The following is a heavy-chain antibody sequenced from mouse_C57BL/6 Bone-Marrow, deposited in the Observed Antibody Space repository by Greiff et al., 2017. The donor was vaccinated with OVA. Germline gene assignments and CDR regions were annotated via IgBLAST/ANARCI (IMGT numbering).Heavy chain of an antibody. J-gene: IGHJ1*03. CDR1: GFTFTDYY. D-gene: IGHD2-1*01. CDR2: VYPYNGGT. CDR3: ARKRPYGNYLYWYFDV. V-gene: IGHV1-36*01. Sequence: EVQLQQSGPVLVKPGPSVKISCKASGFTFTDYYMHWVKQSHGKSLEWIGLVYPYNGGTSYNQKFKGKATLTVDTSSSTAYMELNSLTSEDSAVYYCARKRPYGNYLYWYFDVWGTGTTVTVSS.